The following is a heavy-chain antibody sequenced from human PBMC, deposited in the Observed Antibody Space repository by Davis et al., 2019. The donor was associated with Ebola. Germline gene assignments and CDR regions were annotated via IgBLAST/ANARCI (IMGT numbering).Heavy chain of an antibody. D-gene: IGHD2/OR15-2a*01. V-gene: IGHV1-18*01. CDR1: GYTFTSYG. Sequence: AASVKVSCKASGYTFTSYGITWVRQAPGQGLEWMGWISAYLGNTNYAQKFQGRVTMTRDTSISTVYMELRRLRSDDTAVYYCVRDPGISMWGQGTLVTVSS. CDR2: ISAYLGNT. CDR3: VRDPGISM. J-gene: IGHJ4*02.